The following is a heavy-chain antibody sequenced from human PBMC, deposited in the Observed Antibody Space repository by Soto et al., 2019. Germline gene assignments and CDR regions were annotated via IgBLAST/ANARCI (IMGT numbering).Heavy chain of an antibody. J-gene: IGHJ3*02. CDR1: GYTLTELS. V-gene: IGHV1-69*13. CDR2: IIPIFGTA. Sequence: GASVKVSCKVSGYTLTELSMHWVRQAPGKGLEWMGGIIPIFGTANYAQKFQGRVTITADESTSTAYMELSSLRSEDTAVYYCARVGRTGWFRRAFDIWGQGTMVTVSS. CDR3: ARVGRTGWFRRAFDI. D-gene: IGHD6-19*01.